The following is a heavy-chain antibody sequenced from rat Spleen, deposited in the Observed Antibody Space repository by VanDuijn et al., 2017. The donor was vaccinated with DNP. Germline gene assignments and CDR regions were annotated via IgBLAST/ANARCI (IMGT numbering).Heavy chain of an antibody. J-gene: IGHJ4*01. CDR1: GFTFSDYN. D-gene: IGHD1-1*01. CDR3: ARHEHYYYSGGLYAMDA. V-gene: IGHV5-7*01. Sequence: EVQLVESGGGLVQPGRSLKLSCAASGFTFSDYNMAWVRQAPKKGLEWVATISYDGSSTYYRDSVKGRFTISRDNAKSTLYLQMDSLRSEDTATYYCARHEHYYYSGGLYAMDAWGQGTSVTVSS. CDR2: ISYDGSST.